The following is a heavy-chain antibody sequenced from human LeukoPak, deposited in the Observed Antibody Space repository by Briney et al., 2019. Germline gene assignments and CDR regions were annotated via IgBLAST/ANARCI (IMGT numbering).Heavy chain of an antibody. J-gene: IGHJ4*02. D-gene: IGHD3-10*01. V-gene: IGHV3-21*05. CDR2: ISSSSSYI. Sequence: PGGSLRLSCAASGFTFSNYEMNWVRQAPGKGLEWVSYISSSSSYIYYADSVKGRFTISRDNAKNSLYLQMNSLSAEDTAVYYCARDGYGSGSYYLYPFDYWGQGTLVTVSS. CDR1: GFTFSNYE. CDR3: ARDGYGSGSYYLYPFDY.